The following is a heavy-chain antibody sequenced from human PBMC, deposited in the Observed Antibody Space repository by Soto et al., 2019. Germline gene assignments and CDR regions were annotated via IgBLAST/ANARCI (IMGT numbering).Heavy chain of an antibody. J-gene: IGHJ6*02. CDR2: IIPIFGTA. CDR1: GGTFSSYA. V-gene: IGHV1-69*01. CDR3: ARTTSIITGTDYHYYGMDV. Sequence: QVQLVQSGAEVKKPGSSVKVSCKASGGTFSSYAISWVRQAPGQGLEWMGGIIPIFGTANYAQKFQGRVTITADESTSTAYMELSSLRSEDTAVYYCARTTSIITGTDYHYYGMDVWGQGTTVTVSS. D-gene: IGHD1-7*01.